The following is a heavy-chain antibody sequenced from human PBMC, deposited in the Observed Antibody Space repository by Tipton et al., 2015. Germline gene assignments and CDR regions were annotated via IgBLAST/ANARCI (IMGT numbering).Heavy chain of an antibody. V-gene: IGHV1-8*01. CDR3: ARGRVALGRLTNTNYYGMDV. J-gene: IGHJ6*02. Sequence: QLVQSGAEVKKPGASVKVSCKASGYTFITYDINWVRQATGQGLEWMGWVNPNSGNTGYAQKFQGRVTMTRNSSINAAYMEVSSLISDDTAVYFCARGRVALGRLTNTNYYGMDVWGQGTAVTVSS. CDR2: VNPNSGNT. D-gene: IGHD6-19*01. CDR1: GYTFITYD.